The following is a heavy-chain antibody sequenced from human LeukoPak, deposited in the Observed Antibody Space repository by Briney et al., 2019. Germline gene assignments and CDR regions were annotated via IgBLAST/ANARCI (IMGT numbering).Heavy chain of an antibody. D-gene: IGHD3-22*01. J-gene: IGHJ5*02. CDR1: GFTFSSYW. Sequence: GGSLRLSCAASGFTFSSYWMSWVRQAPGKGLEWVSAISGSGGSTYYADSVKGRFTISRDNSKNTLYLQMNSLRAEDTAVYYCAKALIYYYDSSGYQNWFDPWGQGTLVTVSS. CDR3: AKALIYYYDSSGYQNWFDP. V-gene: IGHV3-23*01. CDR2: ISGSGGST.